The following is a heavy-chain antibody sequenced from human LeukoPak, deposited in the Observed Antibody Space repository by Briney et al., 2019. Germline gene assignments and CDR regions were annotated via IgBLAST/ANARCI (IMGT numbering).Heavy chain of an antibody. CDR1: GGTFISYA. CDR3: ARQGTYSSAIGMGY. CDR2: IIPIFGTA. V-gene: IGHV1-69*13. D-gene: IGHD6-19*01. J-gene: IGHJ4*02. Sequence: SVKVSCKASGGTFISYAISWVRQAPGQGLEWMGGIIPIFGTANYAQKFQGRVTITADESTSTAYMELSSLRSEDTAVYYCARQGTYSSAIGMGYWGQGTLVTVSS.